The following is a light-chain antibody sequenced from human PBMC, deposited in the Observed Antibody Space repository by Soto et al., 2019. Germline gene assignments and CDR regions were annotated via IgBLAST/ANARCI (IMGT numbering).Light chain of an antibody. CDR3: QQRSNWIT. CDR2: DAS. V-gene: IGKV3-11*01. Sequence: EIVLTQSPATLSLSPGERATLSCRASQSVSSYLAWYQQKPGQAPRLLIYDASNRATGIPARFSGSGSGTDFTHTISSLEPEDFAVYYCQQRSNWITFGQGTRLDIK. CDR1: QSVSSY. J-gene: IGKJ5*01.